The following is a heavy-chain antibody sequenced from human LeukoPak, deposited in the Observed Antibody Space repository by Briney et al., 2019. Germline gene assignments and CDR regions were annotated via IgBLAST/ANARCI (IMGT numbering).Heavy chain of an antibody. CDR2: ISSSSSYI. CDR3: ARGPYTNYYGSGIEIRAVYYYYYMDV. CDR1: GFTFSSYS. Sequence: GGSLRLSCAASGFTFSSYSMNWVRQAPGKGLEWVSSISSSSSYIYYADSVKGRFTISRDNAKNSLYLQMNSLRAEDTAVYYCARGPYTNYYGSGIEIRAVYYYYYMDVWGKGTMVTASS. D-gene: IGHD3-10*01. J-gene: IGHJ6*03. V-gene: IGHV3-21*01.